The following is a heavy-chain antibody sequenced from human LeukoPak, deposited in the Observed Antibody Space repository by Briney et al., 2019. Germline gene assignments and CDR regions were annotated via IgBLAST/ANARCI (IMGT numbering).Heavy chain of an antibody. CDR2: FFLKGST. CDR1: GGSISSYY. Sequence: SETLSLTCTVSGGSISSYYWSWIRQPPGKGLEWIGSFFLKGSTYYNPSLKSRVTISVDTSKNQFSLKLSSVTAADTAVYYCATIFNAYWGQGTLVTVSS. V-gene: IGHV4-59*12. J-gene: IGHJ4*02. CDR3: ATIFNAY.